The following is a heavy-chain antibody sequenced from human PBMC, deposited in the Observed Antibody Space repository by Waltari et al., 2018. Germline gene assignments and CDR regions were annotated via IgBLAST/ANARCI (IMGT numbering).Heavy chain of an antibody. Sequence: QVRLVESGGGVVQPGTSLTLPCEVSGISVSTYAMHWVRQAPGKGLEWVAGISFDGNNIYFADAVKGRFTITRDNSKSTLYLQMNSLTPEDTAIYYCTRDGHSYFYGSWSDYWGQGALVTVSS. J-gene: IGHJ4*02. CDR3: TRDGHSYFYGSWSDY. V-gene: IGHV3-30*17. CDR2: ISFDGNNI. CDR1: GISVSTYA. D-gene: IGHD3-10*01.